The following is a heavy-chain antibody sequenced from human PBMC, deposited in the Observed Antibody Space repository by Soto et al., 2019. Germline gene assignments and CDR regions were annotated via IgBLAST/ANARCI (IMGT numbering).Heavy chain of an antibody. V-gene: IGHV4-61*01. CDR2: IYYSGST. CDR1: SGSINSEHYF. Sequence: SETLSLTCTVSSGSINSEHYFWSWIRQPPGKGLEWIGYIYYSGSTNYNPSLKSRATISLDASKNQFSLKLSSVTAADTAVYYCAGIYDVWSGSAIYYYGMDVWAQGPTVTVSS. CDR3: AGIYDVWSGSAIYYYGMDV. D-gene: IGHD3-3*01. J-gene: IGHJ6*02.